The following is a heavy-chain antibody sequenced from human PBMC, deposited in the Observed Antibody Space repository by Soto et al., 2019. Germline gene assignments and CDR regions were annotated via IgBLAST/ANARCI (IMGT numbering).Heavy chain of an antibody. Sequence: EVQLVESGGGLVQPGGSLRLSCAASGFSFSSHNMNWVRQAPGKGLEWVSYISTSGSAIYYADSVKGRFTIYRDNAKNSLYLQINSLRGEDTAVYYCARSGNYRLDCWGQGTLVTVSS. CDR1: GFSFSSHN. V-gene: IGHV3-48*01. J-gene: IGHJ4*02. D-gene: IGHD1-26*01. CDR2: ISTSGSAI. CDR3: ARSGNYRLDC.